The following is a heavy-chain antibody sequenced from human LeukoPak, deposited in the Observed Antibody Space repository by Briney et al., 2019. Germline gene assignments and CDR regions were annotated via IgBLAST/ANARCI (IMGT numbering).Heavy chain of an antibody. J-gene: IGHJ4*02. Sequence: ASVTVSCTASGYTFTSNAMNWVRQAPGQGLEWMGWINTNTGNPTYSQGFTGRFVFSLDTSVSTAYLQISSLKAEDTAVYYCARGPYRVEMATSYYFDYWGQGTLVTVSS. CDR1: GYTFTSNA. D-gene: IGHD5-24*01. V-gene: IGHV7-4-1*02. CDR3: ARGPYRVEMATSYYFDY. CDR2: INTNTGNP.